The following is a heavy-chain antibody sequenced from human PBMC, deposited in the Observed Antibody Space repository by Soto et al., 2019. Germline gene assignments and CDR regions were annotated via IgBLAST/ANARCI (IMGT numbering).Heavy chain of an antibody. V-gene: IGHV3-21*01. CDR1: GFTFSSYS. J-gene: IGHJ4*02. CDR3: ARGFEYYDILTGY. D-gene: IGHD3-9*01. CDR2: ISSSSSYI. Sequence: EVQLVESGGGLVKPGGSLRLSCAASGFTFSSYSMNWVRQAPGKGLEWVSSISSSSSYIYYADSVKGRFTISRDNAKNSLYMQMNSLRAEDTAVYYCARGFEYYDILTGYWGQGTLVTVSS.